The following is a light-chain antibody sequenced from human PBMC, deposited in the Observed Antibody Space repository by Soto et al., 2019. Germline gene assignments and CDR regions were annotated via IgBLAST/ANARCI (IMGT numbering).Light chain of an antibody. CDR2: DVD. V-gene: IGLV2-14*03. CDR1: SSDVGAYNY. CDR3: CSYTTSNLYV. J-gene: IGLJ1*01. Sequence: QSVLAQPASVSGSPGQSIAISCTGTSSDVGAYNYVSWYQQDAGKAPKLIIFDVDNRPSGVSDRFSGSKSGYTASLTISWLQAQDEADYYCCSYTTSNLYVFGTGTKVTVL.